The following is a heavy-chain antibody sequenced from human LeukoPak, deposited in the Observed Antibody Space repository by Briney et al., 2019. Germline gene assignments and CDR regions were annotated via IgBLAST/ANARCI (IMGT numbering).Heavy chain of an antibody. Sequence: SETLSLTCTVSGGSVSSYYWSWIRQPAGKGLEWIGSIYYSGSTYYNPSLKSRVTISVDTSKNQFSLKLSSVTAADTAVYYCARVEELWFGELQYYFDYWGQGTLVTVSS. V-gene: IGHV4-4*07. CDR1: GGSVSSYY. D-gene: IGHD3-10*01. J-gene: IGHJ4*02. CDR2: IYYSGST. CDR3: ARVEELWFGELQYYFDY.